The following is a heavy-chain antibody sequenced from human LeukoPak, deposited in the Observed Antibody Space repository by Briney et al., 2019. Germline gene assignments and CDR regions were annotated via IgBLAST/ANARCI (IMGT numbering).Heavy chain of an antibody. CDR2: IYYRGST. CDR1: GGSISSTSYY. CDR3: ARSLGQTQWVVADDKDAFDI. D-gene: IGHD2-15*01. J-gene: IGHJ3*02. Sequence: PSETLSLTCTVSGGSISSTSYYWGWIRQPPGKGLEWIGSIYYRGSTYYNPSLKSRVTISVDKSKNQFSLKLSSVTAADTAVYYCARSLGQTQWVVADDKDAFDIWGQGTMVTVSS. V-gene: IGHV4-39*07.